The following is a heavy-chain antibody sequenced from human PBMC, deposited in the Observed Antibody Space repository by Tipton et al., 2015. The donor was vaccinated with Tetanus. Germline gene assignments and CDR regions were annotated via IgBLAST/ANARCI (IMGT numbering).Heavy chain of an antibody. CDR2: IWYDGSNK. J-gene: IGHJ4*02. D-gene: IGHD7-27*01. CDR3: ARDSNGGSFDY. CDR1: GFTFSSYG. Sequence: SLRLSCAASGFTFSSYGMHWVRQAPGKGLEWVAVIWYDGSNKYYADSVKGRFTISRDNSRNTLYLQMNSLRAEDTAVYYCARDSNGGSFDYWGQGTLVPVSS. V-gene: IGHV3-33*01.